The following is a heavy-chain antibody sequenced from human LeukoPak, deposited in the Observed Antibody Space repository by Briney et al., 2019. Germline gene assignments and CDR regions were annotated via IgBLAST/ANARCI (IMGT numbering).Heavy chain of an antibody. J-gene: IGHJ6*02. V-gene: IGHV4-34*01. CDR1: GGSFSGYY. CDR2: INHSGST. CDR3: ARGRWVVSPTGIYYYYGMDV. D-gene: IGHD4-23*01. Sequence: SGTLSLTCAVYGGSFSGYYWGWIRQPPGKGLEWIGEINHSGSTNYNPSLKSRVTISVDTSKNQFSLKLSSVTAADTAVYYCARGRWVVSPTGIYYYYGMDVWGQGTTVTVSS.